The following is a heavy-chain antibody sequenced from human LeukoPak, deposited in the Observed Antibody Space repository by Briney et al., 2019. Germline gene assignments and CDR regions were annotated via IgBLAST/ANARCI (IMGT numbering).Heavy chain of an antibody. CDR2: ISVYDGNT. CDR1: GYTFSRFG. CDR3: ARESSNGWFDP. D-gene: IGHD2-8*01. Sequence: ASVRVSCKTSGYTFSRFGISWVRQAPGQGLEWMGWISVYDGNTNYPQRLQGRVTISTDTSTSTAYMELRNLRSDDTAVYYCARESSNGWFDPWGQGTLVTVSS. V-gene: IGHV1-18*01. J-gene: IGHJ5*02.